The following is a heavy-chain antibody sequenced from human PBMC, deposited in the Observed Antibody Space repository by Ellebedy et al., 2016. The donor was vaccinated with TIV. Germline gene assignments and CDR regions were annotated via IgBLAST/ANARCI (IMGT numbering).Heavy chain of an antibody. CDR3: ARAVDGMWEV. V-gene: IGHV5-51*01. CDR1: GFSFSRYW. J-gene: IGHJ4*02. CDR2: FFPGDSDT. D-gene: IGHD6-13*01. Sequence: PGGSLRLSCQGFGFSFSRYWIGWVRQMPGKGLEWMGMFFPGDSDTGYSPSFQGQVTISADKSMSTAYLQWGRLRASDSAMYYCARAVDGMWEVWGQGTLVTVSS.